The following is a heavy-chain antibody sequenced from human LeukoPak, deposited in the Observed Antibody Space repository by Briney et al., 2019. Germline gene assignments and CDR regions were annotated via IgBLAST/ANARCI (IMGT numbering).Heavy chain of an antibody. CDR2: IYYSGGT. V-gene: IGHV4-59*08. CDR1: GGSISNYY. J-gene: IGHJ4*02. Sequence: SETLSLTCTVSGGSISNYYWSWIRQPPGKGLEWIGYIYYSGGTNYNPSLKSRVTISVDTSKNQFSLKLSSVTAADTAVYYCARLHDFWSGYALDYWGQGSLVTVSS. D-gene: IGHD3-3*01. CDR3: ARLHDFWSGYALDY.